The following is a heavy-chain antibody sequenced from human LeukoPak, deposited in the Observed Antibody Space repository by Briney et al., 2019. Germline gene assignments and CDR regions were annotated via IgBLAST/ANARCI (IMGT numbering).Heavy chain of an antibody. CDR2: ISYDGSNK. D-gene: IGHD6-19*01. Sequence: GGSLRLPCAASGFTFSSYAMHWVRQAPGKGLEWVAVISYDGSNKYYADSVKGRFTISRDSSKNTLYLQMNSLRAEDTAVYYCARELIAVAAVGYFDYWGQGTLVTVSS. CDR3: ARELIAVAAVGYFDY. CDR1: GFTFSSYA. V-gene: IGHV3-30-3*01. J-gene: IGHJ4*02.